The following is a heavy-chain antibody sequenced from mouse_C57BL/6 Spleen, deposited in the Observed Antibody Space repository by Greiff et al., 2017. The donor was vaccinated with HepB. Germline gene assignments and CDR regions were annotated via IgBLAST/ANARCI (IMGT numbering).Heavy chain of an antibody. CDR1: GYTFTDYE. V-gene: IGHV1-15*01. CDR2: IDPETGGT. CDR3: TRGPYGSEDY. J-gene: IGHJ2*01. Sequence: VQLQESGAELVRPGASVTLSCKASGYTFTDYEMHWVKQTPVHGLEWIGAIDPETGGTAYNQKFKGKAILTADKSSSTAYMELRSLTSEDSAVYYCTRGPYGSEDYWGQGTTLTVSS. D-gene: IGHD1-1*01.